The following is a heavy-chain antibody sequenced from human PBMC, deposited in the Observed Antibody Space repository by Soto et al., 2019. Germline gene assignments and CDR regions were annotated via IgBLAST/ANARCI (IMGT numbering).Heavy chain of an antibody. Sequence: EVQLVESGGGLVQPGRSLRLSCAASGFTFDDYAMHWVRQAPGKGLEWVSGISWNSGTIVYADSVKGRFTISRDNAKNSLYLQMNSLRGEDTALYYCAKDMREGSSSSRYYYGLDVWGQGTTVTVSS. CDR1: GFTFDDYA. V-gene: IGHV3-9*01. D-gene: IGHD6-13*01. J-gene: IGHJ6*02. CDR2: ISWNSGTI. CDR3: AKDMREGSSSSRYYYGLDV.